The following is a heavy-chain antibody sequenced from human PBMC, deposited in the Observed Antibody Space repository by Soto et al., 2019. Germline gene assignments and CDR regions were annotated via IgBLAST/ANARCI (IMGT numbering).Heavy chain of an antibody. CDR1: GFTFRNHG. J-gene: IGHJ4*02. CDR3: ARDRSSTYFDY. D-gene: IGHD6-19*01. V-gene: IGHV3-33*01. CDR2: IWYDGSNK. Sequence: GGSLRLSCAASGFTFRNHGMHWVRQAPGKGLEWVAVIWYDGSNKYYADSVKGRFTISRDNSKNTLYLQMNSLRAEDTAIYYCARDRSSTYFDYWGQGTQVTVSS.